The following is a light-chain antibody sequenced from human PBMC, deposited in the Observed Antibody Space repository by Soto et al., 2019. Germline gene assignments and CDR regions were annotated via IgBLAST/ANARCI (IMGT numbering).Light chain of an antibody. J-gene: IGKJ4*01. V-gene: IGKV1-9*01. CDR1: QGISSY. Sequence: DIQLTQSPSFLSASVGARVTITCRASQGISSYLAWYQQKPGKAPKLLIYAASTLRSGVPSRFSGSGSGTEFTLTISSLQPEDFATYYCQQLNSYPRLTFGGGTKVE. CDR3: QQLNSYPRLT. CDR2: AAS.